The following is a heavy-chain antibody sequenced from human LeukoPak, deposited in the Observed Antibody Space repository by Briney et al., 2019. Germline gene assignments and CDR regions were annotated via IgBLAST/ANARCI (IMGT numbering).Heavy chain of an antibody. CDR2: IYPGDSDT. J-gene: IGHJ4*02. Sequence: GESLKISCKGSGYSFTSYWIGWVRQMPGKGLEWMGIIYPGDSDTRYSPSFQGQVTISADKSISTAYLQWSSLKASDTAMYYCARGEYYYDSSGYYVGAHFDYWSQGTLVTVSS. V-gene: IGHV5-51*01. CDR3: ARGEYYYDSSGYYVGAHFDY. D-gene: IGHD3-22*01. CDR1: GYSFTSYW.